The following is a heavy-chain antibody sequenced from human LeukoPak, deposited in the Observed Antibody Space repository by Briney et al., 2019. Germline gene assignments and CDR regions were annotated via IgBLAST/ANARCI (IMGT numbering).Heavy chain of an antibody. Sequence: GGSLRLSCAASGFTFSSYSMNWVRQAPGKGLEWVSYISSSSSTIYYADSVKGRFTISRDNAKNSLYLQMNSLRAEDTAVYYCARENLGGYSYGPNFGNVVVPNFDYWGLGTLVTVSS. CDR1: GFTFSSYS. CDR2: ISSSSSTI. CDR3: ARENLGGYSYGPNFGNVVVPNFDY. V-gene: IGHV3-48*01. J-gene: IGHJ4*02. D-gene: IGHD5-18*01.